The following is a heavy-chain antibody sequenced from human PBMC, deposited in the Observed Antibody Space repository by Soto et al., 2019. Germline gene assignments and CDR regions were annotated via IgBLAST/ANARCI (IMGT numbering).Heavy chain of an antibody. CDR1: GGSISSGDYY. Sequence: SETLSLTCTVSGGSISSGDYYWSWIRQPPGKGLEWIGYIYYSGSTYYNPSLKSRVTISVDTSKNQFSLKLSSVTAADTAVYYCARGRIVATIGWFDPWGQGTLVTVSS. J-gene: IGHJ5*02. V-gene: IGHV4-30-4*01. CDR3: ARGRIVATIGWFDP. CDR2: IYYSGST. D-gene: IGHD5-12*01.